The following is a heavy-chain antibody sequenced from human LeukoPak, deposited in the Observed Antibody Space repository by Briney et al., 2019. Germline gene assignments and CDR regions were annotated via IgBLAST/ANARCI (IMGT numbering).Heavy chain of an antibody. CDR1: GFTLNTNC. CDR3: ARGAAVDY. D-gene: IGHD6-13*01. CDR2: MKPDGSER. V-gene: IGHV3-7*01. J-gene: IGHJ4*02. Sequence: GGSLRLSCAASGFTLNTNCMSWVRRAPGKGLQWVANMKPDGSERYYVDSVKGRFTISRDNAKNTLYLQMNSLRAEDTAVYYCARGAAVDYWGQGALVTVSS.